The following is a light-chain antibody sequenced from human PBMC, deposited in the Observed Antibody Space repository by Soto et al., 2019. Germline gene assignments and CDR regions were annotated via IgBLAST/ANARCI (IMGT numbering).Light chain of an antibody. CDR3: QQRSNWPKT. J-gene: IGKJ4*01. CDR2: DAS. V-gene: IGKV3-11*01. CDR1: QSVSSY. Sequence: EIVLTQSPATLSLSPGERATLSCRASQSVSSYLAWYQQKPGQAPRLLIYDASNRATGIPARFSGSGSGTNFTLTIGSLEPEGFAVYYCQQRSNWPKTFGGGTKV.